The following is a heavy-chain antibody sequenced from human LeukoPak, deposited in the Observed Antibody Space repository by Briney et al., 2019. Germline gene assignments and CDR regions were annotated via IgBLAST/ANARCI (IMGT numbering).Heavy chain of an antibody. Sequence: GSLRLSCAASGFTFSSYAMPWVRQAPGKGLEWVAVISYDGSNKYYADSVKGRFTISRDNSKNTLYLLMNSLRAEDTAVYYCARDEGFYGSGSYNTPFDFWGQGTLVTVSS. D-gene: IGHD3-10*01. CDR2: ISYDGSNK. CDR3: ARDEGFYGSGSYNTPFDF. CDR1: GFTFSSYA. V-gene: IGHV3-30*04. J-gene: IGHJ4*02.